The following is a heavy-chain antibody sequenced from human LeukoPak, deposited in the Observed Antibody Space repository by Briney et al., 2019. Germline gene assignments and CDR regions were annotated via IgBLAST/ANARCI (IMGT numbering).Heavy chain of an antibody. V-gene: IGHV3-30*04. CDR1: GFTFSSYA. Sequence: GGSLRLSCAASGFTFSSYAMHWVRQAPGKGLEWVAVISYDGSNKYYADSVKGRFTISRDNSKNTLYLQMSSLRAEDTAVYYCARAAEYYYYYYYMDVWGKGTTVTVSS. CDR3: ARAAEYYYYYYYMDV. CDR2: ISYDGSNK. J-gene: IGHJ6*03.